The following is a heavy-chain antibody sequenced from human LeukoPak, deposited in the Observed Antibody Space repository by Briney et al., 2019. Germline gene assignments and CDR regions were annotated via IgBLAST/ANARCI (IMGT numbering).Heavy chain of an antibody. CDR3: ARDREPTMHAFDI. J-gene: IGHJ3*02. D-gene: IGHD3-10*01. V-gene: IGHV4-59*12. Sequence: SETLSLTCTVSGGSISSYYWSWIRQPPGKGLEWIGYIYYSGSTYYNPSLKSRVTISVDTSKNQFSLKLSSVTAADTAVYYCARDREPTMHAFDIWGQGTMVTVSS. CDR2: IYYSGST. CDR1: GGSISSYY.